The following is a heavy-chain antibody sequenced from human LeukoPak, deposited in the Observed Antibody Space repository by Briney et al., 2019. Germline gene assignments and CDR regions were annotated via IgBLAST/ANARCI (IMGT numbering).Heavy chain of an antibody. CDR3: ARDPVSSSYQGYYYYYMDV. D-gene: IGHD6-6*01. CDR2: ISYDGSNK. J-gene: IGHJ6*03. CDR1: GFTFSSYA. V-gene: IGHV3-30*04. Sequence: SGGSLRLSCAASGFTFSSYAMHWVRQAPGKGLEWVAVISYDGSNKYYADSVKGRFTISRDNSKNTLYLQMNSLRAEDTAVYYCARDPVSSSYQGYYYYYMDVWGKGTTVTVSS.